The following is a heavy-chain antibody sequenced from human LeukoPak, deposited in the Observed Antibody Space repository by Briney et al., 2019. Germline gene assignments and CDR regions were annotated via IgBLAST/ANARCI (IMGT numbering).Heavy chain of an antibody. Sequence: GGSLRLSCAASGFTFSSYAMSWVRQAPGKGLEWVSAISGSGGSTYYADPVKGRFTISRDNSKNTLYLQMNSLRAEDTAVYYCAKKHGGYDSYYFDYWGQGTLVTVSS. D-gene: IGHD5-12*01. J-gene: IGHJ4*02. CDR1: GFTFSSYA. CDR2: ISGSGGST. CDR3: AKKHGGYDSYYFDY. V-gene: IGHV3-23*01.